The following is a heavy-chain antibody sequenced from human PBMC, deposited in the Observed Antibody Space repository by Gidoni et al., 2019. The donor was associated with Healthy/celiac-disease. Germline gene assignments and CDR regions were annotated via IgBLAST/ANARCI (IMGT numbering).Heavy chain of an antibody. CDR2: IGTTGDT. D-gene: IGHD1-20*01. J-gene: IGHJ4*02. CDR1: GFTFSRYD. Sequence: EVQLVESGGGLVKPGGSLRLSCVTSGFTFSRYDMHWVRQATGEGLEWVSAIGTTGDTYYPGSVEGRFTISRENAKNSLYLQMNSLRAGDTAVYYCARSIRHSDYFDYWGQGTLVTVSS. V-gene: IGHV3-13*01. CDR3: ARSIRHSDYFDY.